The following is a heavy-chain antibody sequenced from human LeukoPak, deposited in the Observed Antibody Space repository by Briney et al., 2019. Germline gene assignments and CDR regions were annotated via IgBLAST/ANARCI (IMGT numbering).Heavy chain of an antibody. CDR1: GFTVSSNY. J-gene: IGHJ4*02. CDR3: ARRYSYGSFDY. CDR2: IYSGGST. V-gene: IGHV3-53*01. D-gene: IGHD5-18*01. Sequence: GGSLRLSCAASGFTVSSNYMSWVRQAPGKGLEWVSVIYSGGSTYYADSVKGRFTISRDNSKNMLYLQMNSLRAEDTAVYYCARRYSYGSFDYWGQGTLVTVSS.